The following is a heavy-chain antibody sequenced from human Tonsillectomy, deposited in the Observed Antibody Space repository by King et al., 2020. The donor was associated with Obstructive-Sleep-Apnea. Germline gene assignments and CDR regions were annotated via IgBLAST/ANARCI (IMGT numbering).Heavy chain of an antibody. CDR2: ISGNGGST. J-gene: IGHJ4*02. CDR1: GFTFRSFA. D-gene: IGHD4/OR15-4a*01. CDR3: AKGPFDYDPFDY. V-gene: IGHV3-23*04. Sequence: VQLVESGGGLVQPGGSLRLSCAASGFTFRSFAVMWVRQAPGKGLEWVSSISGNGGSTYYADSVKGRFSIYRDNSKNPADLQMNSLRAEDTAVYYCAKGPFDYDPFDYWGQGTLVTVSS.